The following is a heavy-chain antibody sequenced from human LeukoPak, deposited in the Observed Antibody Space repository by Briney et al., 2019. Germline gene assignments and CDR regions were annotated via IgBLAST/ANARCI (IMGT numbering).Heavy chain of an antibody. CDR2: QFYCGST. J-gene: IGHJ5*02. CDR1: GVSVSVYY. D-gene: IGHD3-10*01. V-gene: IGHV4-59*08. CDR3: ARHRGLTPNWLDP. Sequence: SETLSLTCTVSGVSVSVYYWSWMRHSPGKGLVWIGYQFYCGSTIFHPSLNRRVTISIDPSKNPFSLNLTPVTAADPAVYYCARHRGLTPNWLDPWGQGTLVTVSS.